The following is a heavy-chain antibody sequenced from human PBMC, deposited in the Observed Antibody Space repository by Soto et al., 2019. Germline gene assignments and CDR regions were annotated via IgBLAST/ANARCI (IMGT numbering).Heavy chain of an antibody. CDR1: GYTFTGYY. J-gene: IGHJ6*02. CDR2: ISAYNGNT. V-gene: IGHV1-18*04. Sequence: ASVKVSCKASGYTFTGYYMHWVRQAPGQGLEWMGWISAYNGNTNYAQKLQGRVTMTTDTSTSTAYMELRSLRSDDTAVYYCARLASRYYYDSSGYHAPLDYYYGVDVWGQVNTVTVS. D-gene: IGHD3-22*01. CDR3: ARLASRYYYDSSGYHAPLDYYYGVDV.